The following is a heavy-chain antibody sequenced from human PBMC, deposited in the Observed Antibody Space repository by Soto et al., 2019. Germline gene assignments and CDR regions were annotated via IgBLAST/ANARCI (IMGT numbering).Heavy chain of an antibody. Sequence: QVQLQESGPGLVKPSQTLSLTCTVSGGSISSGGYYWSWIRQHPGKGLEWIGYIYYSGATYYNPSLKGRVTISVDTSKNQFSLKLSSVTAGDTAVYYCARGGLGYCSGGSCYSAELSRYYYGMDVWGQGTTVTVSS. CDR3: ARGGLGYCSGGSCYSAELSRYYYGMDV. V-gene: IGHV4-31*03. CDR1: GGSISSGGYY. J-gene: IGHJ6*02. D-gene: IGHD2-15*01. CDR2: IYYSGAT.